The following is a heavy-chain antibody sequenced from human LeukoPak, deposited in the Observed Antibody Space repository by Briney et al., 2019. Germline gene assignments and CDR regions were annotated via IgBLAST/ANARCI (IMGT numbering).Heavy chain of an antibody. V-gene: IGHV4-30-2*01. D-gene: IGHD1-26*01. J-gene: IGHJ4*02. CDR2: IYHSGST. CDR1: GGSISSGGYS. Sequence: SETLSLTCAVSGGSISSGGYSWSWIRQPPGKGLEWIGYIYHSGSTYYNPSLKSRVTISVDRSKNQFSLKLSSVTAADTAVYYCARATGGSYLVGEHHFDYWGQGTLVTVSS. CDR3: ARATGGSYLVGEHHFDY.